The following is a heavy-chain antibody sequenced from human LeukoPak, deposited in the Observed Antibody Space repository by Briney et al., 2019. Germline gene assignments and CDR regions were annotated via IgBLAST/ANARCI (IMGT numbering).Heavy chain of an antibody. V-gene: IGHV3-23*01. CDR1: GFTFSSYA. J-gene: IGHJ4*02. Sequence: PGGSLRLSCAASGFTFSSYAMSWVRQAPGKGLEWVSAISGSGGSTYYADSVKGRFTISRDNSKNTLYLQMNSLRAEDTAVYYCAKDPGIAVAGDLFDYWGQGTLVTVSS. CDR2: ISGSGGST. CDR3: AKDPGIAVAGDLFDY. D-gene: IGHD6-19*01.